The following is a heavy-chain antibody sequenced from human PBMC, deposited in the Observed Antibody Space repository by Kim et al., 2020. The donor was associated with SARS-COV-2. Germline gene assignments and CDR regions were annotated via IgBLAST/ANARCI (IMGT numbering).Heavy chain of an antibody. Sequence: YYADSVKGRFTISRDNSKNTLYLQMNSLRAEDTAVYYCARSYSSDLYYFHYWGQGTLVTVSS. V-gene: IGHV3-30*01. CDR3: ARSYSSDLYYFHY. J-gene: IGHJ4*02. D-gene: IGHD6-19*01.